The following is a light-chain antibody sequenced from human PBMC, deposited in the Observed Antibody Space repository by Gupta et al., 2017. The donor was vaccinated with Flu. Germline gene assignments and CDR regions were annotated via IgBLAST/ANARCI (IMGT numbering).Light chain of an antibody. CDR3: YSPDSTDNNHAV. V-gene: IGLV3-19*01. CDR1: SVRKSY. J-gene: IGLJ2*01. Sequence: QTGRITWQGDSVRKSYESWYQQKPGQAPALLIYDNNIRHSGIPDRVSCSSSGNTAAVTITGAQAEEEADYDYYSPDSTDNNHAVFGGGTKLTVL. CDR2: DNN.